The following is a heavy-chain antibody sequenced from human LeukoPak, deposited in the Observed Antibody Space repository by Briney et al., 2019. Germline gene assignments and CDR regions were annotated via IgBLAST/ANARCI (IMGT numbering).Heavy chain of an antibody. J-gene: IGHJ3*02. CDR2: LSYDGSNR. V-gene: IGHV3-30*03. Sequence: GGSLRLSCAASGFTFSTYGMHWVRQAPGKGLEWVAVLSYDGSNRYYADSVKGRFTISRDNSKNTLYLQMNSLRAEDTAVYYCATPVRIVGVSDAFDIWGQGTMVTVSS. CDR1: GFTFSTYG. D-gene: IGHD1-26*01. CDR3: ATPVRIVGVSDAFDI.